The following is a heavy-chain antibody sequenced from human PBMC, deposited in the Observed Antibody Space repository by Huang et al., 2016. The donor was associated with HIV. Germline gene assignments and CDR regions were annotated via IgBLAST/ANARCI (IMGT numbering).Heavy chain of an antibody. CDR3: ARGGGIQLWLLGYYYMDV. V-gene: IGHV1-18*01. J-gene: IGHJ6*03. D-gene: IGHD5-18*01. CDR2: SSVYNGNT. CDR1: GYTFSSFG. Sequence: QVQLVQSGAEVKKPGASVKVSCKASGYTFSSFGISWVRQAPGQGLEWGGWSSVYNGNTKFAQKFQGRLTMTTDTSTSTAYMELRGLRSDDTAVYYCARGGGIQLWLLGYYYMDVWGNGTTVTVSS.